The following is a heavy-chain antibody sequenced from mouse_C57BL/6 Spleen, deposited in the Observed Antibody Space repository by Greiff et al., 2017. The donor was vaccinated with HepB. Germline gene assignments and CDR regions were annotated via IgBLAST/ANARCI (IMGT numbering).Heavy chain of an antibody. D-gene: IGHD1-1*01. CDR2: ISDGGSYT. CDR3: ASDRPYGGNFAY. J-gene: IGHJ3*01. V-gene: IGHV5-4*03. CDR1: GFTFSSYA. Sequence: EVKLVESGGGLVKPGGSLKLSCAASGFTFSSYAMSWVRQTPEKRLEWVATISDGGSYTYYPDNVKGRFTISRDNAKNNLYLQMSHLKSEDTAMYYCASDRPYGGNFAYWGQGTLVTVSA.